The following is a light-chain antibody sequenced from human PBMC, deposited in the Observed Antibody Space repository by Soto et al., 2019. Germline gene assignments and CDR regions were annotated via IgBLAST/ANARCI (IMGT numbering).Light chain of an antibody. Sequence: IQMTQSPSTLSASVGDRVTITCRASQSISSWLAWYQQKPGKAPKLLIYDASSLESGVPSRCSGSGSGTEFPLTISSLEHNAFATYYCQQYNSYPPTLGGGT. CDR3: QQYNSYPPT. CDR1: QSISSW. V-gene: IGKV1-5*01. CDR2: DAS. J-gene: IGKJ4*01.